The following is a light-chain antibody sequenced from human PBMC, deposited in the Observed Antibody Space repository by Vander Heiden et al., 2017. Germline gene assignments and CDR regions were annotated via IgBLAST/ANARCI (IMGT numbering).Light chain of an antibody. CDR3: HGDGSSGYT. J-gene: IGKJ2*01. CDR1: QSVSSSY. Sequence: EIVLTQSPGTLSLSPGERATLSCRASQSVSSSYLAWYKQKPGQAPRLLIYGASSSATGIPDRFSGSASGTDFTLTMSRLEPEDFAVYYCHGDGSSGYTFGQGTKLEIK. CDR2: GAS. V-gene: IGKV3-20*01.